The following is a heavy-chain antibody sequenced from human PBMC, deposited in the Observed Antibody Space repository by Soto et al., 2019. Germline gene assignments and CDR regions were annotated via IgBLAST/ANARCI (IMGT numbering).Heavy chain of an antibody. CDR1: GGSISSYY. CDR3: ARDNFGNYDWYFDL. CDR2: IYYSGST. J-gene: IGHJ2*01. V-gene: IGHV4-59*01. D-gene: IGHD4-4*01. Sequence: QVQLQESGPGLVKPSETLSLTCTVSGGSISSYYWSWIRQPPGKGLEWIGYIYYSGSTNYNPSLKSRVPISVDTSKNQFSLKLSSVTAADTAVYYCARDNFGNYDWYFDLWGRGTLVTVSS.